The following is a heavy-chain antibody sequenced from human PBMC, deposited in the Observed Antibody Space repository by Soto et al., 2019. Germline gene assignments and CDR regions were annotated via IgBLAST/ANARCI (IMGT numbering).Heavy chain of an antibody. J-gene: IGHJ4*02. Sequence: QVQLVQCGAEVKKPGASVKVSCKASGYTFTSYGISWVRQAPGQGLEWMGWISAYNGNTNYAQKLKGRVTKTTDTATSTAYMELRSLRSGDTAVYYCARDLPPVDYWGQGTLVTVSS. CDR2: ISAYNGNT. V-gene: IGHV1-18*01. CDR1: GYTFTSYG. CDR3: ARDLPPVDY.